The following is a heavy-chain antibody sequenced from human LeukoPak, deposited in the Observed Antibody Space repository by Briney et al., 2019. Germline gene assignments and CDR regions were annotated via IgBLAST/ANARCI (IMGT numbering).Heavy chain of an antibody. CDR2: IYYSGST. V-gene: IGHV4-59*12. D-gene: IGHD3-10*01. Sequence: SETLSLTCTVSGGSISSYYWSWIRQPPGKGLEWIGYIYYSGSTNYNPSLKSRVTMSVDTSKNQFSLKLSSVTAADTAVYYCARDVRMVRGVIWFDPWGQGTLVTVSS. J-gene: IGHJ5*02. CDR1: GGSISSYY. CDR3: ARDVRMVRGVIWFDP.